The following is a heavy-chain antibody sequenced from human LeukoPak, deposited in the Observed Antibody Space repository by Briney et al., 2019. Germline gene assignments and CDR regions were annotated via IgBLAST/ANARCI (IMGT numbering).Heavy chain of an antibody. V-gene: IGHV3-30*01. CDR1: GFTFSSYA. Sequence: PGGSLRLSCAASGFTFSSYAMHWVRQAPGKGLEWAAVISYDGSNKYYADSVKGRFTISRDNSKNTLYLQMNSLRAEDTAVYYCARASYSSSWYGGGWFDPWGQGTLVTVSS. CDR2: ISYDGSNK. D-gene: IGHD6-13*01. CDR3: ARASYSSSWYGGGWFDP. J-gene: IGHJ5*02.